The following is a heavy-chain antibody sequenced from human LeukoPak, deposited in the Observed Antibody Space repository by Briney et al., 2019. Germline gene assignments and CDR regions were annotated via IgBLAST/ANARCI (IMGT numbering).Heavy chain of an antibody. V-gene: IGHV3-23*01. CDR1: GFTFSSYA. CDR2: ISGSGGST. J-gene: IGHJ4*02. Sequence: GGSLRLSCAASGFTFSSYAMSWVRHAPGKGLEWGSAISGSGGSTYYADSVKGRFTISRDNPKNTLYLQMNSLRAEDTAVYYCAKDLGYYGSITYFDYWGQGTLVTVSS. CDR3: AKDLGYYGSITYFDY. D-gene: IGHD3-10*01.